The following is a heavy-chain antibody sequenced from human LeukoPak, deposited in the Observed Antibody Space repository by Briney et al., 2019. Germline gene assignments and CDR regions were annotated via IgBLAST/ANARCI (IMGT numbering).Heavy chain of an antibody. D-gene: IGHD5-24*01. CDR1: GYSFTDYY. J-gene: IGHJ4*02. Sequence: ASVKVSCKASGYSFTDYYMHWVRQAPGQGLEWMGRINPNSGGTNYAQKFQGWVTMTRDTSISTAYMELSRLRSDDTAVYYCARDSSRGLASPPYYWGQGTLVTVSS. CDR3: ARDSSRGLASPPYY. V-gene: IGHV1-2*04. CDR2: INPNSGGT.